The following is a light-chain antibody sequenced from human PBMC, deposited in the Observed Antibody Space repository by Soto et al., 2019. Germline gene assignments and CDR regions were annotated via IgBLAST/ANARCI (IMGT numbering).Light chain of an antibody. CDR1: ASVTFSSSNKNC. CDR2: WVS. CDR3: QQYYNTPLT. Sequence: DIVMTQPPDSLAVSLGECAIIDCKSRASVTFSSSNKNCLAWYQQKPGQPPKLLIYWVSTRESGVPDRFSGSGSGTDFTLTISSLQAEDVAVYYCQQYYNTPLTFGGGTKVDIK. V-gene: IGKV4-1*01. J-gene: IGKJ4*01.